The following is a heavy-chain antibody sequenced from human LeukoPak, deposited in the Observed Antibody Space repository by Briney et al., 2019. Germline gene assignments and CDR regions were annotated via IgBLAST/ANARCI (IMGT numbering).Heavy chain of an antibody. J-gene: IGHJ4*02. CDR3: TSRWY. CDR2: IKIKTDGGTT. Sequence: GGSLRLSCAASGFTFSNAWMSWVRQAPGKGLEWVGRIKIKTDGGTTDYAAPVKGRFTISRDDSKNTLYLQMNSLKTEDTAVYYCTSRWYWGQGTLVTVSS. CDR1: GFTFSNAW. V-gene: IGHV3-15*01. D-gene: IGHD6-13*01.